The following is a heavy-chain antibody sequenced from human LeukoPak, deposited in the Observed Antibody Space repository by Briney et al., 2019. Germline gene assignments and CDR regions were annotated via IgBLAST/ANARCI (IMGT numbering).Heavy chain of an antibody. CDR1: GFSFSDSY. CDR2: ISPSSHDI. Sequence: GGSLRLSCVVSGFSFSDSYMTWLRQTPGKGLESLAYISPSSHDIYYADSVKGRFTISRDNAKNSLYLQMNSLRAEDTAVYYCARDYYYDSSGYSSVGGFDIWGQGTMVTVSS. V-gene: IGHV3-11*06. CDR3: ARDYYYDSSGYSSVGGFDI. D-gene: IGHD3-22*01. J-gene: IGHJ3*02.